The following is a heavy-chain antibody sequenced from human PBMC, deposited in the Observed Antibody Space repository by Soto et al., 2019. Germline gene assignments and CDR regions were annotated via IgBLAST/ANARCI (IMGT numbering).Heavy chain of an antibody. Sequence: PSETLSLTCAVSGGSISSSNWWSWVRQPPGKGLEWIGEIYHSGSTNYNPSLKSRVTISVDKSKNQFSLKLSSVTAADTAVYYCASRRPGDGLGVAGYIFDYWGQGTLVTVSS. D-gene: IGHD6-19*01. CDR1: GGSISSSNW. J-gene: IGHJ4*02. CDR3: ASRRPGDGLGVAGYIFDY. V-gene: IGHV4-4*02. CDR2: IYHSGST.